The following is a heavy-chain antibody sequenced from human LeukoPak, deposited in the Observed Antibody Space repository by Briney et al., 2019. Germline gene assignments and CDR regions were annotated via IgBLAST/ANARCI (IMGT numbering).Heavy chain of an antibody. CDR3: ARGQVTMVRGVITGHYYYYGMDV. Sequence: GGSLRLSCAASGFTFSSYWMSWVRQAPGKGLEWVANIKQDGSEKYYVDSVKGRFTISRDNAKNSLYLQMNSLRAEDTAVYYCARGQVTMVRGVITGHYYYYGMDVWGQGTTVTVSS. J-gene: IGHJ6*02. CDR2: IKQDGSEK. V-gene: IGHV3-7*01. CDR1: GFTFSSYW. D-gene: IGHD3-10*01.